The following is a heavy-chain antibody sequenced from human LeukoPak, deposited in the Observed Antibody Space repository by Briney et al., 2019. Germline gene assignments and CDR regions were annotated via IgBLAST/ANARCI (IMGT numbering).Heavy chain of an antibody. CDR2: ISNSGSAM. J-gene: IGHJ4*02. CDR3: AKPGGPDIVVVPAVYYFDY. Sequence: GGSLRLSCAASGFTFNIYEMNWVRQAPGKGLEWISYISNSGSAMSYADSVKGRFTISRDNSKNTLYLQMNSLRAEDTAVYYCAKPGGPDIVVVPAVYYFDYWGQGTLVTVSS. D-gene: IGHD2-2*01. V-gene: IGHV3-48*03. CDR1: GFTFNIYE.